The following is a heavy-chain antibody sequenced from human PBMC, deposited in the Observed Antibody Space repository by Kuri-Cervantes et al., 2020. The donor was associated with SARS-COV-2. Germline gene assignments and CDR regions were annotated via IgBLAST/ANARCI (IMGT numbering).Heavy chain of an antibody. CDR3: AREVSSEQLVAFDY. V-gene: IGHV4-34*01. Sequence: GSLRLSCAVYGGSFSGYYWSWIRQPPGKGLEWIGEINHSGSTNYNPSLKSRVTISVDTSKNQFSLKLSSVTAADTAVYYCAREVSSEQLVAFDYWGQGTLVTVSS. D-gene: IGHD6-6*01. J-gene: IGHJ4*02. CDR1: GGSFSGYY. CDR2: INHSGST.